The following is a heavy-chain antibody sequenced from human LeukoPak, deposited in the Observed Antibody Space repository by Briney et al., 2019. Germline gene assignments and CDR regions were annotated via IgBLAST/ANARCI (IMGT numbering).Heavy chain of an antibody. Sequence: SETLSLTCAVYGGSFSGYYWSWIRQHPGKGLEWIGYIYYSGSTYYNPSLKSRVTISVDTSKNQFSLKLSSVTAADTAVYYCANLMGGFDPWGQGTLVTLSS. V-gene: IGHV4-31*11. D-gene: IGHD3-16*01. CDR1: GGSFSGYY. CDR2: IYYSGST. J-gene: IGHJ5*02. CDR3: ANLMGGFDP.